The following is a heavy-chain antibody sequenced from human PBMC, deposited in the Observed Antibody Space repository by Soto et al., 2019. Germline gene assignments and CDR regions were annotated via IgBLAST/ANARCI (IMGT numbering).Heavy chain of an antibody. CDR3: ARDEAPYSSSYYYYGMDV. CDR2: IIPIFGTA. Sequence: SVTGACKASGGTFSSYASSWVRQANRQGLEWMGGIIPIFGTANYAQKFQGRVTITADESTSTAYMELSSLRSEDTAVYYCARDEAPYSSSYYYYGMDVWGQGTTVTVSS. J-gene: IGHJ6*02. D-gene: IGHD6-6*01. CDR1: GGTFSSYA. V-gene: IGHV1-69*13.